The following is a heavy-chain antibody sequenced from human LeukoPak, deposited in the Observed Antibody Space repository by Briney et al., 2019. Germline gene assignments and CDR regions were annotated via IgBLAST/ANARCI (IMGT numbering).Heavy chain of an antibody. V-gene: IGHV3-38-3*01. D-gene: IGHD1-26*01. J-gene: IGHJ4*02. CDR2: ISVNTT. CDR3: AKDGSGSYYFDY. Sequence: GGSLRLSCAASGFTVSSTEMRWVRQAPGKGLEWVSSISVNTTCYADSRKGRFSISRDNSKNTLYLQMNSLRAEDAAVYYCAKDGSGSYYFDYWGQGTLVTVSS. CDR1: GFTVSSTE.